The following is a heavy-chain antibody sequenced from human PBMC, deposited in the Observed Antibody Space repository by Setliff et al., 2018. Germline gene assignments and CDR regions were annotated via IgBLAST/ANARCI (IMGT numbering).Heavy chain of an antibody. J-gene: IGHJ6*01. CDR3: ARERSYDGLNYYGMDV. CDR1: GYTFTNYG. CDR2: ISVDNGNT. V-gene: IGHV1-18*01. Sequence: ASVKVSCKTSGYTFTNYGISWVRQAPGQGLAWMGWISVDNGNTKYAQNLHGKITMTTDTSTSTAYLELRSVRFDDTAVYYCARERSYDGLNYYGMDVWGQGTTVTVSS. D-gene: IGHD1-26*01.